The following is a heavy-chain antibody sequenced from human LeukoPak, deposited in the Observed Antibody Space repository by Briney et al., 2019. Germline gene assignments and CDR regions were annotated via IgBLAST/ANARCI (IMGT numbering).Heavy chain of an antibody. V-gene: IGHV7-4-1*02. D-gene: IGHD4-17*01. J-gene: IGHJ4*02. CDR1: GYTFTSYG. CDR2: INTNTGNP. Sequence: GASVKVSCKASGYTFTSYGISWVRQAPGQGLEWMGWINTNTGNPTYAQGFTGRFVFSLDTSVSTAYLQISSLKAEDTAVYYCARGGDSRNPNFDYWGQGTLVTVSS. CDR3: ARGGDSRNPNFDY.